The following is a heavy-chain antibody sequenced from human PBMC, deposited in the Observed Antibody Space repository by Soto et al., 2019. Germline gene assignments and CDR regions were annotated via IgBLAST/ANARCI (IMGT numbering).Heavy chain of an antibody. CDR2: ISGSGGST. D-gene: IGHD6-19*01. Sequence: PGGSLRLSCAASGFTFSSYAMSWVRQAPGKGLEWVSAISGSGGSTYYADSVKGRFTISRDNSKNTLYLQMNSLRAEDTAVYYCAKEGGSGWRILYYFDYWGQGTLVTVSS. J-gene: IGHJ4*02. CDR1: GFTFSSYA. CDR3: AKEGGSGWRILYYFDY. V-gene: IGHV3-23*01.